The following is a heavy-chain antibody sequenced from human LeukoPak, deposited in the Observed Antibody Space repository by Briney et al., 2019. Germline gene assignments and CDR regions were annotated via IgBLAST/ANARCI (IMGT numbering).Heavy chain of an antibody. V-gene: IGHV5-51*01. J-gene: IGHJ3*02. CDR2: IYPGDSDT. Sequence: GESLKISCKGSGYSFTSYWIGWVRQMPGKGLEWMGIIYPGDSDTRYSPSFQVQVTISADKSISTAYLQWSSLKASDTAMYYCARPSPYYYGSGSSRSAFDIWGQGTMVTVSS. CDR1: GYSFTSYW. D-gene: IGHD3-10*01. CDR3: ARPSPYYYGSGSSRSAFDI.